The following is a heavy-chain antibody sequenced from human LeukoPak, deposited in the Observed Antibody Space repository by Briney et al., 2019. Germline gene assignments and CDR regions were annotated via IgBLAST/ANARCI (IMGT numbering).Heavy chain of an antibody. J-gene: IGHJ4*02. Sequence: ASVKVSCKASGYTFTGYYMHWVRQAPGQGLEWMGWINPNSGGTNYAQKFQGRVTMTRDTSISTAYMELSRLRSDDTAVYYCARSGYYYDSSGYWDYWGQGTLVTVSS. CDR1: GYTFTGYY. V-gene: IGHV1-2*02. CDR3: ARSGYYYDSSGYWDY. D-gene: IGHD3-22*01. CDR2: INPNSGGT.